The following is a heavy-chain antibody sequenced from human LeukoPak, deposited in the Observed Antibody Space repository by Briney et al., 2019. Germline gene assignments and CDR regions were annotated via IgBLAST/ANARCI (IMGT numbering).Heavy chain of an antibody. Sequence: SETLSLTCTVSGDSISNNYWSWIRQPPGKGLEWIGYIYYSGSTNYNPSLKSRVTISVDTSKNQFSLELTSVTAAGTAVYYCSRLGRVATAGAYNYHSMDVWGQGTTVTVSS. CDR3: SRLGRVATAGAYNYHSMDV. CDR1: GDSISNNY. CDR2: IYYSGST. V-gene: IGHV4-59*08. J-gene: IGHJ6*02. D-gene: IGHD5-12*01.